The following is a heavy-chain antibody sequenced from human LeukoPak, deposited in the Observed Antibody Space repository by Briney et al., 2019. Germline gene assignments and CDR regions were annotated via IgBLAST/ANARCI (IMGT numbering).Heavy chain of an antibody. D-gene: IGHD3-16*02. V-gene: IGHV1-2*06. J-gene: IGHJ4*02. CDR3: ARDQITFGGVIVMTNFDY. CDR1: GYTFTGYY. Sequence: ASVKVSCKASGYTFTGYYMHWVRQAPGQGLEWMGRISPNSGGTNYAQKFQGRVTMTRDTSISTAYMELSRLRSDDTAVYYCARDQITFGGVIVMTNFDYWGQGTLVTVSS. CDR2: ISPNSGGT.